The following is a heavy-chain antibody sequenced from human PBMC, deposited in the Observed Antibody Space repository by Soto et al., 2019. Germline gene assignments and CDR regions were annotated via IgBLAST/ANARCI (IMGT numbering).Heavy chain of an antibody. V-gene: IGHV1-69*13. Sequence: SVKVSCKASGGTFSSYAISWVRQAPGQGLEWMGGIIPIFGTANYAQKFQGRVTITADESTSTAYMELNNLTVEDTAVYYCAKENWANPDSWGQGTLVTVSS. CDR3: AKENWANPDS. D-gene: IGHD7-27*01. CDR1: GGTFSSYA. J-gene: IGHJ4*02. CDR2: IIPIFGTA.